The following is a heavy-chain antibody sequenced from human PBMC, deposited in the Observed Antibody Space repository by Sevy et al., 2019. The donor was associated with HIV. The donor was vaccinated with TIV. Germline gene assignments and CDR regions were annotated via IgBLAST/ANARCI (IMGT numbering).Heavy chain of an antibody. Sequence: GGSLRLSCAASGFTFSDYAMHWVRQAPGKGLEWVSIISSDGITKYYADSVKGRFTISRDNSENSLYLQMNSLRPEDTAVYYCAREEDTNRNIRYCSGDNCFYNSFDPWGQGTLVTVSS. CDR3: AREEDTNRNIRYCSGDNCFYNSFDP. CDR2: ISSDGITK. D-gene: IGHD2-15*01. CDR1: GFTFSDYA. V-gene: IGHV3-30-3*01. J-gene: IGHJ5*02.